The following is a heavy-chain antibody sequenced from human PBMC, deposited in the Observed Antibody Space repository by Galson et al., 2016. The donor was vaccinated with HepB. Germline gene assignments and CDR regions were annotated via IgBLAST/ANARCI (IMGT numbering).Heavy chain of an antibody. CDR3: ATEAHYCSGASCYGVLIDS. J-gene: IGHJ4*02. CDR2: ISGRGGIT. V-gene: IGHV3-23*01. Sequence: SLRLSCAASGFSFSNYAMSWVRQAPGKGLQWVSVISGRGGITYYADSVKGRFTISRDNSKNTLYLQMNSLGAEDTAIYYCATEAHYCSGASCYGVLIDSWGQGTLVTVSS. CDR1: GFSFSNYA. D-gene: IGHD2-2*01.